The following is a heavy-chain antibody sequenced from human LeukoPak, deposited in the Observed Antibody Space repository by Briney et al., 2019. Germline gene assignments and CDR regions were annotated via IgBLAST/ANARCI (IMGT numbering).Heavy chain of an antibody. CDR1: GFTFDDYA. CDR2: ISWDGGST. V-gene: IGHV3-43D*03. D-gene: IGHD5-18*01. CDR3: ARVSRGYSYGYGLPDY. Sequence: GGSLRLSCAASGFTFDDYAMHWVRQAPGKGLEWVSLISWDGGSTYYADSVKGRFTISRDNAKNSLYLQMNSLRAEDTAVYYCARVSRGYSYGYGLPDYWGQGTLVTVSS. J-gene: IGHJ4*02.